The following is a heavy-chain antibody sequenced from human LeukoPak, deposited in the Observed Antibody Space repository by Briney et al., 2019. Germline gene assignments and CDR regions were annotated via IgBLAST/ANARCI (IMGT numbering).Heavy chain of an antibody. D-gene: IGHD3-3*01. J-gene: IGHJ4*02. Sequence: PSESLSLTCTVSGGSISSSSYYWGWIRQPPGKGLERIGSIYYSGSTYYNPSLKSRVTISVDTSKNQFSLKLSSVTAADTAVYYCATFTYYDFWSGYPAEDYWGQGTLVTVSS. CDR3: ATFTYYDFWSGYPAEDY. V-gene: IGHV4-39*01. CDR1: GGSISSSSYY. CDR2: IYYSGST.